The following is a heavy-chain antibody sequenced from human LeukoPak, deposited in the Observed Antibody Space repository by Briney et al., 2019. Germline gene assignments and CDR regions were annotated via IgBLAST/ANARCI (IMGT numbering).Heavy chain of an antibody. D-gene: IGHD6-19*01. Sequence: GGSLRLSCAVSGFTFSSYSMSWVRQAPGKGLEWVSSISSSGTYKYYADSVKGRFTISRDNAKNSLYLQMNSLRAEDTAVYYCAKGKDSVAGATNDYWGQGNLVTVSP. V-gene: IGHV3-21*01. CDR2: ISSSGTYK. J-gene: IGHJ4*02. CDR1: GFTFSSYS. CDR3: AKGKDSVAGATNDY.